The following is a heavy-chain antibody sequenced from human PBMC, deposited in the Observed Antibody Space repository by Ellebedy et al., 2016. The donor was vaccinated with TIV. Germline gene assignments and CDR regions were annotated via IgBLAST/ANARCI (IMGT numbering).Heavy chain of an antibody. CDR3: ARGEDTLVPHY. J-gene: IGHJ4*02. CDR2: IYHSGST. V-gene: IGHV4-4*02. D-gene: IGHD3-10*01. Sequence: SETLSLXXAVSGASISSSNWWSWVRQPPGKGLEWIAEIYHSGSTNYNPSLKSRVTISIDKSKNQFSLKLSSVTAADTAVYYCARGEDTLVPHYWGQGTLVIVSS. CDR1: GASISSSNW.